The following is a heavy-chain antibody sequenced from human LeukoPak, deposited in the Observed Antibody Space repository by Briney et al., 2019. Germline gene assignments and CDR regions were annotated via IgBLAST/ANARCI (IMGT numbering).Heavy chain of an antibody. Sequence: GGSLRLSCAASGFSFRTYGITWVRQAPGKGLEWVSTISGSGNGEGTSSYADAVKGRFTISRDNSMNKVFLQMKSRRVEDTAVYFCAKELYTTSDFYYGIDVWGQGTTVTVSS. CDR3: AKELYTTSDFYYGIDV. CDR1: GFSFRTYG. CDR2: ISGSGNGEGTS. J-gene: IGHJ6*02. D-gene: IGHD2-8*01. V-gene: IGHV3-23*01.